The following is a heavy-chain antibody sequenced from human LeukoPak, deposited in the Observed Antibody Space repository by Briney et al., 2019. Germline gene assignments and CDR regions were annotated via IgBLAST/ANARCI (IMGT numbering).Heavy chain of an antibody. Sequence: GSYLRRSCAATGFSCSSYCMHGVRQAPGKGLEWVAVIWYDGSNKYYPDSVQGRFTISRDNSKNTLYLQVNSLRAEDTAVYYCARDRSMSGWYIDLWGRGTLVTVSS. D-gene: IGHD2/OR15-2a*01. CDR3: ARDRSMSGWYIDL. V-gene: IGHV3-33*01. J-gene: IGHJ2*01. CDR2: IWYDGSNK. CDR1: GFSCSSYC.